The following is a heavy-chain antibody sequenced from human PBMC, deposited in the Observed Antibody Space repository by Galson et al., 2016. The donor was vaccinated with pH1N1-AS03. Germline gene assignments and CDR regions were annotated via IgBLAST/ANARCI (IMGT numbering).Heavy chain of an antibody. Sequence: SLRLSCAASGFTFSRYSVNWVRQAPEKGLEWISCIKGDSRYINYADSVRGRFTISRDNTKNSLFHQMNSLRVEDTAMYYCVRDFNLALDYWGQGTLVTVSS. CDR1: GFTFSRYS. J-gene: IGHJ4*02. D-gene: IGHD1-20*01. CDR2: IKGDSRYI. V-gene: IGHV3-21*05. CDR3: VRDFNLALDY.